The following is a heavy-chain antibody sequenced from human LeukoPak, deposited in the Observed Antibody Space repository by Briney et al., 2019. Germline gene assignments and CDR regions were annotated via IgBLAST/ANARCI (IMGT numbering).Heavy chain of an antibody. D-gene: IGHD3-22*01. CDR1: GGSISSYH. Sequence: SETLSLTCTVSGGSISSYHWSWIRQPPGKGLESIGYIYSSGSTHYNPSLKSRVTISVDTSKNQFSLKLSSVTAADTAVYYCARARNYYDSSGFYYEGDAFDIWGQGTMVTVSS. CDR2: IYSSGST. V-gene: IGHV4-59*01. J-gene: IGHJ3*02. CDR3: ARARNYYDSSGFYYEGDAFDI.